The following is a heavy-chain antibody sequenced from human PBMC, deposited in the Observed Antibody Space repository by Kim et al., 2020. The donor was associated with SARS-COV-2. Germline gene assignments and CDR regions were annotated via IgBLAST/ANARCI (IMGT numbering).Heavy chain of an antibody. D-gene: IGHD2-21*02. J-gene: IGHJ2*01. Sequence: PALKSRVTMCVDTAKDQFSLKLSSVTAADTAVYYCARHGCGGDCSGYFDLWGRGTLVTVSS. V-gene: IGHV4-39*01. CDR3: ARHGCGGDCSGYFDL.